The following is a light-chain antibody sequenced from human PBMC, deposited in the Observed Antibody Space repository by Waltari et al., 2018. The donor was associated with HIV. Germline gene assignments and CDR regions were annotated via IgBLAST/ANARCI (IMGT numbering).Light chain of an antibody. CDR1: SSNIGSKT. Sequence: QSVLTQPPSVSGTPGQRVTISCSGSSSNIGSKTINWYQQLPGTAHKLLIYNNNHRPSGVPDRFSGSKSGTSASLAISGLQSEDEADYYCAAWDGSVNYSPVVFGGGTKLTVL. V-gene: IGLV1-44*01. J-gene: IGLJ2*01. CDR2: NNN. CDR3: AAWDGSVNYSPVV.